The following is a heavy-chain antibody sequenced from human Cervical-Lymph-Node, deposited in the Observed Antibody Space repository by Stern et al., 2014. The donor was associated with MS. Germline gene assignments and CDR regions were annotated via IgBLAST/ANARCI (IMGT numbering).Heavy chain of an antibody. V-gene: IGHV7-4-1*02. CDR1: GYTFTSYA. D-gene: IGHD4-11*01. CDR2: INTNTGNP. Sequence: QDQLVQSGSELKKPGASVKVSCKASGYTFTSYAMNWVRQAPGQGLEWMGWINTNTGNPTYAQGFTGRFVFSLDTSVSTAYLQISSLKAEDTAVYYCARVTTTVTDRGDGYYGMDVWGQGTTVTVSS. CDR3: ARVTTTVTDRGDGYYGMDV. J-gene: IGHJ6*02.